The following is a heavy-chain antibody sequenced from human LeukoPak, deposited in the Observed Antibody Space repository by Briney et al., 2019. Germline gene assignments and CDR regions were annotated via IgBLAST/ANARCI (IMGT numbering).Heavy chain of an antibody. Sequence: PGGSLRLSCAASGFSFSSYALSWVRQAPGKGLEWVSAISGSGGNTYYADSVKGRFTVSRDNSKKALYLQMNSLRADDTAVYYCAKVPHLYYGSGSYQLDYWGQGTLVTVSS. CDR1: GFSFSSYA. CDR2: ISGSGGNT. V-gene: IGHV3-23*01. CDR3: AKVPHLYYGSGSYQLDY. J-gene: IGHJ4*02. D-gene: IGHD3-10*01.